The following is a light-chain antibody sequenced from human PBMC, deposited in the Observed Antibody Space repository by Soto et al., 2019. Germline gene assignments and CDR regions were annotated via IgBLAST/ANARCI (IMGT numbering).Light chain of an antibody. V-gene: IGKV3-15*01. Sequence: ETVMTQSPATLSVSPGERATLSCRASQSIATYLAWYQQKPGQAPRLLIYGASTRATGIPARFSGSGSGTEFTLTISSLQSEDFAIYYCQQYNNWPPLTFGGGTKVEIK. J-gene: IGKJ4*01. CDR1: QSIATY. CDR2: GAS. CDR3: QQYNNWPPLT.